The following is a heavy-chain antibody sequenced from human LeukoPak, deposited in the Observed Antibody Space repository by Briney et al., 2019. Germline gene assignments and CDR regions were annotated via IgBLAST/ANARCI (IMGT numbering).Heavy chain of an antibody. J-gene: IGHJ4*02. CDR2: ISSSSSYI. Sequence: GGSLRLSCAASGFTFSSYSMNWVRQAPGKGLEWVSSISSSSSYIYYADSVKGRFTISRDNSKNTLYLQMNTLRVEDTAVYYCAKSHRYCSGNNCYAFDSWGQGTLVTVTS. CDR3: AKSHRYCSGNNCYAFDS. V-gene: IGHV3-21*04. CDR1: GFTFSSYS. D-gene: IGHD2-2*01.